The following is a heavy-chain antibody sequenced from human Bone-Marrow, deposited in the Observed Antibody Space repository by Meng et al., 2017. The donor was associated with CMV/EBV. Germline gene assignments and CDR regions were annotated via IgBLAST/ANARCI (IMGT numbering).Heavy chain of an antibody. CDR1: GGTFNSYS. CDR2: IIPMYGTS. CDR3: ARDGSSSYYGMDV. D-gene: IGHD6-6*01. V-gene: IGHV1-69*05. Sequence: SVKVSCKASGGTFNSYSISWVRQAPGQGLEWMGGIIPMYGTSNYAQKFQDRVKITTDESTSTAYMELSSLRSEDTAVYYCARDGSSSYYGMDVWGQGTTVTVSS. J-gene: IGHJ6*02.